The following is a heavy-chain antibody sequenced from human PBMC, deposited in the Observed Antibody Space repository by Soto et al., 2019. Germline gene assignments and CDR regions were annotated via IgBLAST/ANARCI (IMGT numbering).Heavy chain of an antibody. CDR1: GYTFTSYD. CDR3: AMGLRYLGNYYYYYGMDV. Sequence: ASVKVSCTASGYTFTSYDINWVRQATGQGLEWMGWMNPNSGNTGYAQKFQGRVTMTRNTSISTAYMELSSLRSEDTAVYYCAMGLRYLGNYYYYYGMDVWGQGTTVTVSS. V-gene: IGHV1-8*01. D-gene: IGHD3-9*01. J-gene: IGHJ6*02. CDR2: MNPNSGNT.